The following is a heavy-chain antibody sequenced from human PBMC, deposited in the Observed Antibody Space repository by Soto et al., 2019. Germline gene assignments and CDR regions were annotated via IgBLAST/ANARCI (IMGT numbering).Heavy chain of an antibody. J-gene: IGHJ4*02. D-gene: IGHD3-3*01. CDR2: IYWDDDK. CDR1: GFSLSTSGVG. CDR3: AHSQITIFGVVIIPRYYFDY. V-gene: IGHV2-5*02. Sequence: QITLKESGPTLVKPTQTLTLTCTFSGFSLSTSGVGVGWIRQPPGKALEWLALIYWDDDKRYSPSLKSRLTITKDTSXXQXVLXMTNMDPVDTATYYCAHSQITIFGVVIIPRYYFDYWGQGTLVTVSS.